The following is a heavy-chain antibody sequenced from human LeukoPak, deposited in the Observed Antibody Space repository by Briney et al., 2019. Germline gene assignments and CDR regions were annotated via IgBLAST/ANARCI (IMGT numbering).Heavy chain of an antibody. J-gene: IGHJ6*03. Sequence: PGGSLRLSCAASGFTFSSYAMSWVRQAPGKGLEWVSGISGSGGSTYYAGSVKGRFTISRDNSKNTLYLQMNSLRAEDTAVYYCAKFPSYQYYYYYMNVWGKGTTVIVSS. CDR1: GFTFSSYA. CDR2: ISGSGGST. CDR3: AKFPSYQYYYYYMNV. V-gene: IGHV3-23*01.